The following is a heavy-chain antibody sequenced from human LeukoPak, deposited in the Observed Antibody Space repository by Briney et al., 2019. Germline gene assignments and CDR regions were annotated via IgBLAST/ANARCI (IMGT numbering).Heavy chain of an antibody. D-gene: IGHD2-15*01. CDR2: INSDGSTT. Sequence: QTGGSLRLSCAASGFTFSSYWMHWVRQAPGKGLVWVSRINSDGSTTNYADSVKGRFTISRDNAENTLYLQMNSLRVEDTAVYYCARRVSATRWFGPWGQGTLVTVSS. J-gene: IGHJ5*02. CDR3: ARRVSATRWFGP. CDR1: GFTFSSYW. V-gene: IGHV3-74*01.